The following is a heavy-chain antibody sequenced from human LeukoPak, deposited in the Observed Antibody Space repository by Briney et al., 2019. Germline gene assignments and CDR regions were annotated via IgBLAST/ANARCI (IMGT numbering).Heavy chain of an antibody. Sequence: GGSLRLSCAASGFTFSSYAMHWVRQAPGKGLEWVAVISYDGSNKYYADSVKGRFTISRDNSKNTLYLQMNSLRAEDTAVYYCARDLLTVTTSGDYWGQGTLVTVSS. D-gene: IGHD4-17*01. CDR2: ISYDGSNK. J-gene: IGHJ4*02. CDR1: GFTFSSYA. V-gene: IGHV3-30-3*01. CDR3: ARDLLTVTTSGDY.